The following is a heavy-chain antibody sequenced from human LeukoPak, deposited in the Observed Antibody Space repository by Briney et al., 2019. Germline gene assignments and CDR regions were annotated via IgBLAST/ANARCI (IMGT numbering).Heavy chain of an antibody. V-gene: IGHV4-39*07. CDR1: GASISSSNYY. Sequence: SETLSLTCAVSGASISSSNYYWGWVRQSPGKGLEWIGNIYSSGSTYYNPSLKSRVTISVDTSKNQFSLKLSSVTAADTAVYYCARVFTFGGVIATKFDYWGQGTLVTVSS. CDR2: IYSSGST. D-gene: IGHD3-16*02. CDR3: ARVFTFGGVIATKFDY. J-gene: IGHJ4*02.